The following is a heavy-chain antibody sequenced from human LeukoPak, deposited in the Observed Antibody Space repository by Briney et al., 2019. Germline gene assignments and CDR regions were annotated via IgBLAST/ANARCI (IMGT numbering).Heavy chain of an antibody. CDR1: GFTFSTYG. D-gene: IGHD4-23*01. V-gene: IGHV3-33*01. CDR3: AREEGVDGTSGINN. CDR2: IWYNGNT. J-gene: IGHJ4*02. Sequence: GRSLRLSCAASGFTFSTYGMHWVRQAPGKGLEWVSDIWYNGNTYYADSVKGRFTISRDNSKSTLYLQMNSLRAEDTAVYYCAREEGVDGTSGINNWGQGTLVTVSS.